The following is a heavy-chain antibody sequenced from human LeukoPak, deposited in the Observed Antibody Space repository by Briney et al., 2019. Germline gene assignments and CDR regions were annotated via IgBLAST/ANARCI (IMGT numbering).Heavy chain of an antibody. CDR3: ARDPQYNWGPFDY. J-gene: IGHJ4*02. Sequence: ASVKVSCKASGYTFADYYVHWVRQAPGQGLEWMGWINPNSAGTDYAQNFQGRVTMTRDTSISTAYMELSRLTSDDTAVYYCARDPQYNWGPFDYWGQGILVTVSS. V-gene: IGHV1-2*02. CDR1: GYTFADYY. CDR2: INPNSAGT. D-gene: IGHD1-20*01.